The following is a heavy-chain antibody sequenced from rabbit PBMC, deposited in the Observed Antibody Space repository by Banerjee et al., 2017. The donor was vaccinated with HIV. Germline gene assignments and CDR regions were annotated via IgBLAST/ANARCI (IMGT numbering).Heavy chain of an antibody. CDR3: ARDLAGVIGWNFNL. Sequence: QEQLKETGGGLVQPGGSLTLSCKASGFDFSAYYMSWVRQAPGKGLEWIACIDAGSSGSTYCASWAKGRFTISKTSSTTVTLQMTSLTAADTASYFCARDLAGVIGWNFNLWGPGTLVTVS. D-gene: IGHD4-1*01. CDR2: IDAGSSGST. CDR1: GFDFSAYYM. V-gene: IGHV1S45*01. J-gene: IGHJ4*01.